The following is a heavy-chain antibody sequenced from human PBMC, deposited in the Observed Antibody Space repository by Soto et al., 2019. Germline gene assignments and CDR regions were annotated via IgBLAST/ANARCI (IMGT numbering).Heavy chain of an antibody. CDR2: INSDGSGT. J-gene: IGHJ5*02. V-gene: IGHV3-74*01. CDR1: GFTFSNYW. CDR3: AKDRGYSSRGWFDP. D-gene: IGHD6-13*01. Sequence: EVQLVESGGGLVQPGGSLRLSCAASGFTFSNYWMHWVRQAPGKGLVWVSRINSDGSGTGYADSVKGRFTISRDNAKNTLYLQMNSLRAEDTAVYYCAKDRGYSSRGWFDPWGQGTLVTVSS.